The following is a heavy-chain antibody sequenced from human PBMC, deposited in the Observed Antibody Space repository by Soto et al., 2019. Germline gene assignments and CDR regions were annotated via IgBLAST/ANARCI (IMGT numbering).Heavy chain of an antibody. CDR1: GFIFTNYA. J-gene: IGHJ4*02. Sequence: EVQVSESGGGLVRPGGSLRLSCAASGFIFTNYAMNWVRQAPGKGLEWVSSISSSSSYIYYADSVKGRFTISRDNAKNSLYLQMNSLRAEDTAVYYCAGSGFDNFDYWGQGTLVTVSS. D-gene: IGHD3-9*01. V-gene: IGHV3-21*01. CDR2: ISSSSSYI. CDR3: AGSGFDNFDY.